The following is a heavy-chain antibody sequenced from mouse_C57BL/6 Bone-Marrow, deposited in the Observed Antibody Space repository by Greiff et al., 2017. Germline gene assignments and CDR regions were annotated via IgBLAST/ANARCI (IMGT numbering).Heavy chain of an antibody. V-gene: IGHV1-55*01. CDR3: ARHWDLY. CDR2: IYPRSGNT. J-gene: IGHJ3*01. CDR1: GYTFTSYW. D-gene: IGHD4-1*01. Sequence: QVQLQQPGAELVKPGASVKMSCKASGYTFTSYWITWVKQRPGQGLEWIGEIYPRSGNTYYNEKFKGKATLTADKSSSTAYMELRSLTSEDSAVYFCARHWDLYWGQGTLVTVSA.